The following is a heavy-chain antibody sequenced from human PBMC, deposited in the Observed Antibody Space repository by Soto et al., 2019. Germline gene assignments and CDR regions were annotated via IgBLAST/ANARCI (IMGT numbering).Heavy chain of an antibody. CDR3: ARHGIAARPNDY. J-gene: IGHJ4*02. D-gene: IGHD6-6*01. CDR1: GYSISSGYY. Sequence: SETLSLTCAVSGYSISSGYYWGWIRQPPGKGLEWIGSIYHSGSTNYNPSLKSRVTISVDTSKNQFSLKLSSVTAADTAVYYCARHGIAARPNDYWGQGTLVTVSS. CDR2: IYHSGST. V-gene: IGHV4-38-2*01.